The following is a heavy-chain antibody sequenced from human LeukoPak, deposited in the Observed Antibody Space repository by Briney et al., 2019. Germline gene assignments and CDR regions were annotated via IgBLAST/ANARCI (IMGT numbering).Heavy chain of an antibody. CDR3: AKAGSGWYFDY. V-gene: IGHV3-30*18. J-gene: IGHJ4*02. Sequence: PGGSLRLSCAASGFPFSSYGMHWVRQAPGKGLEWVAVISYDGSNKYYADSVKGRFTISRDNSKNTLYLQMNSLRAEDTAVYYCAKAGSGWYFDYWGQGTLVTVSS. D-gene: IGHD6-19*01. CDR2: ISYDGSNK. CDR1: GFPFSSYG.